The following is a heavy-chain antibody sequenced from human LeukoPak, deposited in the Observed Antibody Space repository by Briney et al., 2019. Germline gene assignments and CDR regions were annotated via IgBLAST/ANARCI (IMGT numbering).Heavy chain of an antibody. J-gene: IGHJ6*03. V-gene: IGHV3-7*01. Sequence: PGGSLRLSCAASGFTFSNYWMNWVRQAPGKGLEWVANIKQDGSEKYYVDSVKGRFTISRDNSKNTLYLQMNSLRAEDTAVYYCARDRWCSSTSCYTGYYYYYYMDVWGKGTTVTVSS. D-gene: IGHD2-2*02. CDR3: ARDRWCSSTSCYTGYYYYYYMDV. CDR2: IKQDGSEK. CDR1: GFTFSNYW.